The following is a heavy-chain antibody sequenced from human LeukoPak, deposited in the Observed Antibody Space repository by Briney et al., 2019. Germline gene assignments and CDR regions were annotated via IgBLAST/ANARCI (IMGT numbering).Heavy chain of an antibody. Sequence: SETLSLTCTVSGGSISSYYWSWIRQPAGKGLEWIGRIYTSGSTNYNPSLKSRVTMSVDTSKNQFSLKLSSVTAADTAVYYCAREGVGLTPKEGYYYYYYGMDVWGQGTTVTVSS. CDR2: IYTSGST. CDR1: GGSISSYY. CDR3: AREGVGLTPKEGYYYYYYGMDV. D-gene: IGHD1-14*01. V-gene: IGHV4-4*07. J-gene: IGHJ6*02.